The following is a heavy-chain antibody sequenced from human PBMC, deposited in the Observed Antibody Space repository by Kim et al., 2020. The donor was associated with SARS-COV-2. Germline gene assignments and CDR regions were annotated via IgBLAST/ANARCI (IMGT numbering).Heavy chain of an antibody. Sequence: ASVKVSCKASGYTFTSYAMNWVRQAPGQGLEWMGWINTNTGNPTYAQGFTGRFVFSLDTSVSTAYLQISSLKAEDTAVYYCARGLKLRGYSSDFDPWGQGTLVTVSS. J-gene: IGHJ5*02. CDR1: GYTFTSYA. CDR3: ARGLKLRGYSSDFDP. V-gene: IGHV7-4-1*02. D-gene: IGHD5-18*01. CDR2: INTNTGNP.